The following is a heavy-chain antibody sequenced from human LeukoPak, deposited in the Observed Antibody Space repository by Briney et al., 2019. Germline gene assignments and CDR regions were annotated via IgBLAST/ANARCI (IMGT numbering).Heavy chain of an antibody. CDR2: IYASGSTI. Sequence: GGSLRLSCAASAFTFASYEMNWVRQAPGKGLECIAYIYASGSTIYYSDSVKSRFTISRDNAKNSLYLQMNSLSAEDTAVYYCARKVGYYYYYGMDVWGKGTTVTVSS. CDR1: AFTFASYE. CDR3: ARKVGYYYYYGMDV. J-gene: IGHJ6*04. V-gene: IGHV3-48*03. D-gene: IGHD1-26*01.